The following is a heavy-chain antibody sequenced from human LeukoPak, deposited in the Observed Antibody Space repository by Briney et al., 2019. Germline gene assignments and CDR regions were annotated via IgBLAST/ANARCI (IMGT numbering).Heavy chain of an antibody. D-gene: IGHD1-26*01. V-gene: IGHV3-23*01. CDR3: AKAYSGSRYGMDV. CDR1: GVTFSSYA. Sequence: GGSLRLSCAASGVTFSSYAMSGVRQAPGMGLEWVSAISGSGGSTYYAGSVKGRFTISRDNSKNTLYLQMHSLRAEDTAVYYCAKAYSGSRYGMDVWGQGTTVTVSS. J-gene: IGHJ6*02. CDR2: ISGSGGST.